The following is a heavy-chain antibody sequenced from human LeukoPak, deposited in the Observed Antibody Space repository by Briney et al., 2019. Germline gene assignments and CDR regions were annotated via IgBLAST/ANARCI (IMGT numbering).Heavy chain of an antibody. V-gene: IGHV1-18*01. D-gene: IGHD3-10*01. J-gene: IGHJ6*03. CDR2: ISDYNGDT. CDR1: GYTFTTYG. CDR3: ARPAYYYGSGSYYKPYYYYYYMDV. Sequence: ASVKVSCKASGYTFTTYGISWVRQAPGQGLEWMGWISDYNGDTNYAQKLLGRVTMTKDTSSSTTNMELSSLRSDHPAVYDCARPAYYYGSGSYYKPYYYYYYMDVWGKGTTVTVSS.